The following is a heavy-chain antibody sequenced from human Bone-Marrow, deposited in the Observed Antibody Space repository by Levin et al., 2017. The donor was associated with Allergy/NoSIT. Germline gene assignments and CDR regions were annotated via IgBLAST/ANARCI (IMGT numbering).Heavy chain of an antibody. Sequence: SVKVSCKAPGFTLTESPVQWVRQTGGQRLEWIGWIDVGSGDTNHAQKVQQRVTFSRDMSKTTAYMEVSSLTSEDTAVYYCATDGDRGYELAWGQGTLVTVSS. D-gene: IGHD5-12*01. CDR1: GFTLTESP. CDR2: IDVGSGDT. J-gene: IGHJ5*02. CDR3: ATDGDRGYELA. V-gene: IGHV1-58*01.